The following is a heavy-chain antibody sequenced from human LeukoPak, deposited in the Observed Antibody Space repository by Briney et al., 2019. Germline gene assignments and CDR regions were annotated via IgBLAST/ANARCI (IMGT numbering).Heavy chain of an antibody. CDR1: GGSISSSAYY. D-gene: IGHD3-22*01. CDR3: ARATRYYDSSGSRSYYFDY. V-gene: IGHV4-39*07. CDR2: IYYSGST. J-gene: IGHJ4*02. Sequence: SETLSLTCTVSGGSISSSAYYWGWIRQPPGKGLEWIGTIYYSGSTSYNPSLKSRVSMSVDTSKNQFSLKLSSVTAADTAVYYCARATRYYDSSGSRSYYFDYWGQGTLVTVSS.